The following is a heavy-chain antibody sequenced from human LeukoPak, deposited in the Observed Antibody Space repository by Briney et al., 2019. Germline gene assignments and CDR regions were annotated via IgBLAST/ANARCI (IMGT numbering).Heavy chain of an antibody. D-gene: IGHD3-10*01. CDR3: ARDAPLAYYDF. V-gene: IGHV3-23*01. CDR1: GFTFSSYV. CDR2: FSGSGGST. J-gene: IGHJ4*02. Sequence: GGSLRLSCAASGFTFSSYVMSWVRQGPGKGLEWVSVFSGSGGSTYYADSVKGRFTISRDNAKNMLYLQMNSLRAEDTAVYYCARDAPLAYYDFWGQGTLVTVSS.